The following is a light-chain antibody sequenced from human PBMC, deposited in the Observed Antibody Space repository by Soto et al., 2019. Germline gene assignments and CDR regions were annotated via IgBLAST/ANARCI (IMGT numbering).Light chain of an antibody. J-gene: IGKJ3*01. Sequence: DIQMTQSPSSLSASVGDRVTITCRASQSISSYLNWYQQKPGKAPKLLIYDASSLEGGVPSRFSGSGSGTEFTLTISGLQPDDFVTYYCQQLKSSPFTFGPGTKVDIK. CDR1: QSISSY. CDR3: QQLKSSPFT. CDR2: DAS. V-gene: IGKV1-39*01.